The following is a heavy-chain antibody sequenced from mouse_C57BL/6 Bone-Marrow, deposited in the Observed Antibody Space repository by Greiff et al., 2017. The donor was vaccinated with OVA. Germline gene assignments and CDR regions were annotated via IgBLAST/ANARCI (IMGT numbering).Heavy chain of an antibody. D-gene: IGHD1-1*01. V-gene: IGHV5-6*01. CDR2: ISSGGSYT. J-gene: IGHJ4*01. Sequence: EVHLVESGGDLVKPGGSLKLSCAASGFTFSSYGMSWVRQTPDKRLEWVATISSGGSYTYYPDSVKGRFTISRDNAKNTLYLQMSSLKSEDTAMYYCASRSYDYAMDYWGQGTSVTVSS. CDR3: ASRSYDYAMDY. CDR1: GFTFSSYG.